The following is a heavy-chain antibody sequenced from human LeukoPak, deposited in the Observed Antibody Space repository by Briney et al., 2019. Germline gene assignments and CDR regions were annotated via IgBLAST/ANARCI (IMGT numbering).Heavy chain of an antibody. V-gene: IGHV4-39*01. D-gene: IGHD2-21*01. J-gene: IGHJ4*02. Sequence: SETLSLTCTVSGGSISSSSYYWGWIRQPPGKGLEWTGSIYYSGSTYYNPSLKSRVTISVDTSKNQFSLKLSSVTAADTAVYYCARSILGVWYYFDYWGQGTLVTVSS. CDR3: ARSILGVWYYFDY. CDR2: IYYSGST. CDR1: GGSISSSSYY.